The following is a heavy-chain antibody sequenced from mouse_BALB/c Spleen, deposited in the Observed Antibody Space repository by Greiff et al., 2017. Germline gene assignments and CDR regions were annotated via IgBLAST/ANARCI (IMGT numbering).Heavy chain of an antibody. D-gene: IGHD2-4*01. J-gene: IGHJ4*01. V-gene: IGHV1-39*01. Sequence: VQLQQTGPELVKPGASVKISCKASGYSFTDYIMLWVKQSHGKSLEWIGNINPYYGSTSYNLKFKGKATLTVDKSSSTAYMQLNSLTSEDSAVYYCAREDYDVGYYAMDYWGQGTSVTVSS. CDR1: GYSFTDYI. CDR2: INPYYGST. CDR3: AREDYDVGYYAMDY.